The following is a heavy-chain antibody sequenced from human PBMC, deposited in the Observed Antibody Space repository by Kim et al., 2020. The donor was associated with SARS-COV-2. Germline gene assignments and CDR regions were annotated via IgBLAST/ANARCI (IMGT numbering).Heavy chain of an antibody. Sequence: GGSLRLSCAASGFTFNYFAMNWVRQAPGKGLEWIAGISYEGSKKHYADSVNGRFTISRDSFKNTMSLQMSGLTAEDTAVYYCAKENVVLWLGKFHDDAF. D-gene: IGHD2-21*01. CDR3: AKENVVLWLGKFHDDAF. CDR1: GFTFNYFA. V-gene: IGHV3-30*18. J-gene: IGHJ3*01. CDR2: ISYEGSKK.